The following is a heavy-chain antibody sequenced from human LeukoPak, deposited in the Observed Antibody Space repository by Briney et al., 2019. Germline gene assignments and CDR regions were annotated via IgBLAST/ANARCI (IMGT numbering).Heavy chain of an antibody. V-gene: IGHV4-59*11. CDR3: TTIKRGDIFGYFDF. CDR1: GGSMTTQH. J-gene: IGHJ4*02. D-gene: IGHD5-18*01. CDR2: VFDSGRT. Sequence: SETLSLTCTVSGGSMTTQHWNWIRQTPGKGLEWIGYVFDSGRTKVNPSLTSRVTRSTDTSKNQLSLRLSSVTAADTAVYYCTTIKRGDIFGYFDFWGQGILVTVSS.